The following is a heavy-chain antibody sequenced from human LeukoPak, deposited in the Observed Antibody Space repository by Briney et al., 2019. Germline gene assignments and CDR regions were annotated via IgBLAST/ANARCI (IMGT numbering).Heavy chain of an antibody. CDR1: GYTFTSYY. CDR2: INPSGGST. V-gene: IGHV1-46*01. D-gene: IGHD5-18*01. J-gene: IGHJ4*02. CDR3: ARATPERGIQLWFLHDY. Sequence: ASVKVSCKASGYTFTSYYMHWVRQAPGQGLEWMGIINPSGGSTSYAQKFQGRVTMTRDMSTSTVYMELSSLRSEDTAVYYCARATPERGIQLWFLHDYWGQGTLVTVSS.